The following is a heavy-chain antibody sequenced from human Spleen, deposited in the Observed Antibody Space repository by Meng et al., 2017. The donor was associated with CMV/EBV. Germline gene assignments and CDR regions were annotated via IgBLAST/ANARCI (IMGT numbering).Heavy chain of an antibody. CDR2: IFHNGST. Sequence: GSLRLSCAVSSGSISSPNWWSWVRQAPGKGPEWIGEIFHNGSTNYSPSLKSRVTISVDESMNHFSLRLRSVTAADTAVYYCARGFIAVILAAKEYYFYGLDVWGQGITVTVSS. CDR1: SGSISSPNW. CDR3: ARGFIAVILAAKEYYFYGLDV. D-gene: IGHD2-15*01. V-gene: IGHV4-4*02. J-gene: IGHJ6*02.